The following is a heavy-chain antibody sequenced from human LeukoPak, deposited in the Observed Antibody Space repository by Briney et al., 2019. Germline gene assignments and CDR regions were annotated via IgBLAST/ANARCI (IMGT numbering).Heavy chain of an antibody. CDR2: IYPGDSDT. J-gene: IGHJ4*02. CDR3: AREGYCSSTSCYQIDY. CDR1: GYSFTNYW. Sequence: GESLKISCKGSGYSFTNYWIGWARQMPGKGLELMGIIYPGDSDTRYSPSFQGQVTISADKSIGTAYLQWSSLKASDTAMYYCAREGYCSSTSCYQIDYWGQGTLVTVSS. V-gene: IGHV5-51*01. D-gene: IGHD2-2*01.